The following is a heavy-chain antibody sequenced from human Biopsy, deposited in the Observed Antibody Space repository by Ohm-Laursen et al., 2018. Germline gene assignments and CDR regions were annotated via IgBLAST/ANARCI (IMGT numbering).Heavy chain of an antibody. CDR3: ARDSRGGHLNTTLITGKNLDS. D-gene: IGHD3-16*01. J-gene: IGHJ4*02. CDR2: IYYTGST. CDR1: RDSISNYY. Sequence: GTLSLICTVSRDSISNYYWTWIRQSPGKGLEWIGYIYYTGSTTYNPSVKSRVTISVDTSKNQFSLKLNSVTAADTAVYFCARDSRGGHLNTTLITGKNLDSWGQGILVTVSS. V-gene: IGHV4-59*01.